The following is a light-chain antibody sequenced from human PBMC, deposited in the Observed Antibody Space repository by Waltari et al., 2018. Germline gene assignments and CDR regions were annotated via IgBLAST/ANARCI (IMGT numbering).Light chain of an antibody. Sequence: IVMIMSPDSRAVSLGERATINRNSSQSVLYSSNNKDYLALFQHKPGQPPKLLSSWASTRESGVPDRFSGSGSGTDFTLTISSLQAEDVAVYYCQQYYSTVRTFGQGTKVEIK. V-gene: IGKV4-1*01. CDR1: QSVLYSSNNKDY. J-gene: IGKJ1*01. CDR3: QQYYSTVRT. CDR2: WAS.